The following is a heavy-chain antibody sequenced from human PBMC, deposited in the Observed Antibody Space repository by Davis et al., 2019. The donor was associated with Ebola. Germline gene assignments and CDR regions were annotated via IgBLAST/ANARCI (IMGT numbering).Heavy chain of an antibody. J-gene: IGHJ4*02. CDR1: GFTFSAYY. CDR3: AREGKYRDESRTFDY. CDR2: SRNQENRYNT. V-gene: IGHV3-72*01. D-gene: IGHD2-2*01. Sequence: GGSLRLSCAVSGFTFSAYYMDWVRLTPGKGLEWVGLSRNQENRYNTEYAASVRGRFTISRDDSEKSLYLQMNSLRTEDTAVYYCAREGKYRDESRTFDYWGQGTLVTVSS.